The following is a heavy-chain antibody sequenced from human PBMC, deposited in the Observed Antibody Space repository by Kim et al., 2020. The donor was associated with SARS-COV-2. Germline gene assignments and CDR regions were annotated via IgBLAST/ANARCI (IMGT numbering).Heavy chain of an antibody. CDR1: GGSISSYY. CDR2: IYYSGST. D-gene: IGHD3-10*01. J-gene: IGHJ3*02. Sequence: SETLSLTCTVSGGSISSYYWSWIRQPPVKGLEWIGYIYYSGSTNYNPSLKSRVTISVDTSKNQFSLKLSSVTAADTAVYYCARHEAVLLWFGPGAFDIWGQGTMVTVSS. CDR3: ARHEAVLLWFGPGAFDI. V-gene: IGHV4-59*08.